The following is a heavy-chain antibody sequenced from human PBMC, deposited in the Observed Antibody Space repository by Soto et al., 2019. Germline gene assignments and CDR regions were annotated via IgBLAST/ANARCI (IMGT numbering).Heavy chain of an antibody. J-gene: IGHJ4*02. CDR3: ARDVYYDSSGQNHLLVDY. CDR1: GGTFSSYA. Sequence: QVQLVQSGAEVKKPGSSVKVSCKASGGTFSSYAISWVRQAPGQGLEWMGGIIPIFGTANYAQKFQGRVTITADKSTSTAYMELSSLRSEDTAVYYCARDVYYDSSGQNHLLVDYWGQGTLVTVSS. V-gene: IGHV1-69*06. D-gene: IGHD3-22*01. CDR2: IIPIFGTA.